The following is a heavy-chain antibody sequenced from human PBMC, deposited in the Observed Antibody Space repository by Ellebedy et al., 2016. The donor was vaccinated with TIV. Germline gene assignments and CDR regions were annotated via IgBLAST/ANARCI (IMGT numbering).Heavy chain of an antibody. CDR1: GGSFSGYY. J-gene: IGHJ5*01. Sequence: SETLSLXXAVYGGSFSGYYWSWIRQSPGKGLEWIGEVNHSGSTNYYASLKSRVTISVDTSKNQFSLKLSSVTAADMALYYCARGRQDYDSGAYYLDSWGRGTLVTVSS. V-gene: IGHV4-34*01. D-gene: IGHD3-22*01. CDR3: ARGRQDYDSGAYYLDS. CDR2: VNHSGST.